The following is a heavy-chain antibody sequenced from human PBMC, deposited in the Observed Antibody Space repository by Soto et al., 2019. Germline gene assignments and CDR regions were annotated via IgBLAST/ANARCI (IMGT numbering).Heavy chain of an antibody. CDR3: TLRHDTSRGPIY. J-gene: IGHJ4*02. CDR1: GFSLTISGIS. V-gene: IGHV2-5*01. Sequence: SGPTLVNPTQTLTLICTVSGFSLTISGISLGWIRQSPGKAPEWLALRDQYSPSLQSRLSTTKDTSKNQVVFSMTNMDPVDTATYYCTLRHDTSRGPIYWGQGILVTVSS. D-gene: IGHD3-9*01. CDR2: RD.